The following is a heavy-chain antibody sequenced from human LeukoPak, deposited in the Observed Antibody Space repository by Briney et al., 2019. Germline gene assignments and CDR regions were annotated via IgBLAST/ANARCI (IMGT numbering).Heavy chain of an antibody. Sequence: ASVKVSCKASGYIYTRYGITWVRLAPGQGLEWMGWISTYNGDTQYTQKFQGRITMTTDTSTSTAYMELRSLTSDDTAVYHCAREGSSNGVYFDYWGQGALVTVSS. D-gene: IGHD2-8*01. J-gene: IGHJ4*02. CDR1: GYIYTRYG. V-gene: IGHV1-18*04. CDR3: AREGSSNGVYFDY. CDR2: ISTYNGDT.